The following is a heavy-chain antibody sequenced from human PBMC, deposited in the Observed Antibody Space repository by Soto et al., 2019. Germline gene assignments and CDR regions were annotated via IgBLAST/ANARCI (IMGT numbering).Heavy chain of an antibody. CDR3: ARQKRGSYRYPMYYFDY. V-gene: IGHV4-34*01. Sequence: QVQLQQWGAGLLKPSETLSLTCAVYGGSFSGYYWSWIRQPPGKGLEWIGEINHSGSTNYNPSLKSRVTISVDTSKNQFSLKLSSVTAADTAVHYCARQKRGSYRYPMYYFDYWDQGTLVTVSS. D-gene: IGHD3-16*02. CDR2: INHSGST. J-gene: IGHJ4*02. CDR1: GGSFSGYY.